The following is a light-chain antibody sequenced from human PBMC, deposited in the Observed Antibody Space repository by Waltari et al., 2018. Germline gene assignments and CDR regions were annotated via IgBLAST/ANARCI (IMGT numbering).Light chain of an antibody. V-gene: IGLV3-1*01. CDR2: QDK. CDR3: QVWDNNIVV. CDR1: NLGNRY. Sequence: SYDLTQPPSVSVSTGQTASITCSGDNLGNRYVSWIQQRPGQYPFLVMYQDKKRPSGIPERFAGSNSGNTATLTVSGAQAMDEADYYCQVWDNNIVVFGGGTKLTVL. J-gene: IGLJ2*01.